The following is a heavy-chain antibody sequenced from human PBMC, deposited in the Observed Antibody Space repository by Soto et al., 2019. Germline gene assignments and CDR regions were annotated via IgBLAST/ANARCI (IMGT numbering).Heavy chain of an antibody. D-gene: IGHD2-15*01. J-gene: IGHJ4*02. V-gene: IGHV4-39*01. CDR1: GGSISSSNFY. Sequence: SETLSLTCAVSGGSISSSNFYWGWFRQSPGKGLEWIGSIHYGGSTYYNPSLKSRITISVDTSKNQFSLNLSSVTAADTAVYYCAKDASCYSCGAWGQGVPVTVSS. CDR3: AKDASCYSCGA. CDR2: IHYGGST.